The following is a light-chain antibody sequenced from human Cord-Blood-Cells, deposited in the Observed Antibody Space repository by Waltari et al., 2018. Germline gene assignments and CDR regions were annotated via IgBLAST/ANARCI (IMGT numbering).Light chain of an antibody. CDR3: SSYTSSSTYV. V-gene: IGLV2-14*01. CDR1: SSDVGGYNF. CDR2: DVS. Sequence: QSALPQPASVSGSPGQSITISCTGTSSDVGGYNFFPWYQQHPGKAPKLMIYDVSNRPSGVSNRFSGSKSGNTASLTISGLQAEDEADYYCSSYTSSSTYVFGTGTKVTVL. J-gene: IGLJ1*01.